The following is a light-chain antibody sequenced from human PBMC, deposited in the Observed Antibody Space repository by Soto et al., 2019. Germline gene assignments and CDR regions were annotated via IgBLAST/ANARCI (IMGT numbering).Light chain of an antibody. V-gene: IGKV1-5*03. Sequence: DLQMTQSPSTLSASVGDRVTITCRASQSISDSLAWYQQKPGKAPKLLIYEASSLKSGVPSRFSGSRDGTEYTLTISSLQRDDFAKWYCQLYSGYWTFGQGTKVEIK. CDR3: QLYSGYWT. CDR2: EAS. CDR1: QSISDS. J-gene: IGKJ1*01.